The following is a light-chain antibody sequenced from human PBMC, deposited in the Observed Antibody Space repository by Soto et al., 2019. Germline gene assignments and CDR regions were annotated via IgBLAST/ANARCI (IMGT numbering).Light chain of an antibody. CDR3: QQYNNWPFT. V-gene: IGKV3-15*01. CDR2: GAS. J-gene: IGKJ3*01. CDR1: QSISSN. Sequence: EIVMTQCPATLSVSPGDRATLSCRASQSISSNLAWYQQKPGQAPRLLIYGASTRATGIPATFSGSGSGTEFTLTISSLQSEDFAVYYCQQYNNWPFTFGPGTKVDIK.